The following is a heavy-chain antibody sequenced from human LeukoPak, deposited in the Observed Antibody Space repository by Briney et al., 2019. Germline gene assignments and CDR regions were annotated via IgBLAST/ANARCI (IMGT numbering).Heavy chain of an antibody. Sequence: PGRSLRLSCAASGFTFSSYGMHWVRQAPGKGLEWVAVISCDGSNKYYADSVKGRFTISRDNSKNTLYLQMNSLRAEDTAVYYCAKDLCSTVVTPLCWYFDLWGRGTLVTVSS. D-gene: IGHD4-23*01. J-gene: IGHJ2*01. CDR1: GFTFSSYG. V-gene: IGHV3-30*18. CDR2: ISCDGSNK. CDR3: AKDLCSTVVTPLCWYFDL.